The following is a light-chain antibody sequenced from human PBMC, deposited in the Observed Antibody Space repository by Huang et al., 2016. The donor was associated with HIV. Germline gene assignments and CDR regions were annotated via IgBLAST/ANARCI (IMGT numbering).Light chain of an antibody. Sequence: DIQMTQYPSSLSASVGDRVTITCRASQDSKNYLAWYQQKAGQVPKLLIYAASSLQSGVPERLSGRGSGTDFTLSIISLQPEDVAIYYCQRYDSVPRTFGQGTKVDIK. V-gene: IGKV1-27*01. CDR3: QRYDSVPRT. CDR1: QDSKNY. J-gene: IGKJ1*01. CDR2: AAS.